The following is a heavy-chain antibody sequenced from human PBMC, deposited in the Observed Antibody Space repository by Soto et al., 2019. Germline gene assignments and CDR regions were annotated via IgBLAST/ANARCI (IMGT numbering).Heavy chain of an antibody. V-gene: IGHV5-51*01. J-gene: IGHJ6*02. Sequence: PGESLKISCKGSGYSFTSYWIGWVRQMPGKVLEWMGIIYPGDSDTRYSPSFQGQVTISADKSISTAYLQWSSLKASDTAMYYCARGAVVVPAATTQYYYYYGMDVWGQGXTVTV. CDR3: ARGAVVVPAATTQYYYYYGMDV. D-gene: IGHD2-2*01. CDR2: IYPGDSDT. CDR1: GYSFTSYW.